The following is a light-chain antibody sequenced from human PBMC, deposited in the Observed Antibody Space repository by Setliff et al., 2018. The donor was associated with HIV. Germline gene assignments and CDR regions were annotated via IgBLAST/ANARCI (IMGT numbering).Light chain of an antibody. CDR3: QSCDSNNHVV. V-gene: IGLV6-57*01. Sequence: NFMLTQPHSVSESPGKTVTISCTRSSGSIASNYVQWYQQRPGSSPTTVIYEDNQRPSGVPDRFSGSIDSSSNSASLTIPGLKTEDEADYYCQSCDSNNHVVFGGGTQLTVL. CDR1: SGSIASNY. J-gene: IGLJ2*01. CDR2: EDN.